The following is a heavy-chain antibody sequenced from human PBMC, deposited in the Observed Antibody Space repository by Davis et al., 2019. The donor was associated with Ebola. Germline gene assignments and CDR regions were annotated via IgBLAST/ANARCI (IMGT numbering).Heavy chain of an antibody. D-gene: IGHD3-16*01. CDR1: GGSIENYY. CDR2: IYYSGST. V-gene: IGHV4-59*12. J-gene: IGHJ4*02. Sequence: SETLSLTCTVSGGSIENYYWNWIRQPPGKGLEWIGYIYYSGSTNYNPSLKSRVTISVDTSKNQFSLKLSSVTAADTAVYYCARGVSFDYWGQGTLVTVSS. CDR3: ARGVSFDY.